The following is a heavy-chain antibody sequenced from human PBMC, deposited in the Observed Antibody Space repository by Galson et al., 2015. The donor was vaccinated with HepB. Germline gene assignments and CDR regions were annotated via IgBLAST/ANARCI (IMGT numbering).Heavy chain of an antibody. V-gene: IGHV3-30-3*01. Sequence: SLRLSCAASGFTFSSYAMHWVRQAPGKGLEWVAVISYDGSNKYYADSVKGRFTISRDNSKNTLYLQMNSLRAEDTAVYYCARDAERRWPYYYYYGMDVWGQGTTVTVSS. CDR3: ARDAERRWPYYYYYGMDV. J-gene: IGHJ6*02. D-gene: IGHD1-1*01. CDR2: ISYDGSNK. CDR1: GFTFSSYA.